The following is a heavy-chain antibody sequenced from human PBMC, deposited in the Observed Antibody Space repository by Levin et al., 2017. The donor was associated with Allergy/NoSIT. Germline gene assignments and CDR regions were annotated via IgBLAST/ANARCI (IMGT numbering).Heavy chain of an antibody. J-gene: IGHJ4*02. CDR1: GYTFSGYY. Sequence: PGGSLRLSCKASGYTFSGYYIHWVRRAPGQGLEWMGWINPNNGGTNYVQKFQGRVTMTRDTSISTAYMDLSRLTSDDTAVYYCARKSTSSSSLGYWGQGTLVTVSS. CDR3: ARKSTSSSSLGY. D-gene: IGHD6-6*01. CDR2: INPNNGGT. V-gene: IGHV1-2*02.